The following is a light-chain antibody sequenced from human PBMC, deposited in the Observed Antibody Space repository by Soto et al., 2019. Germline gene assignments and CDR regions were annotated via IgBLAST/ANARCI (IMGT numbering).Light chain of an antibody. J-gene: IGLJ1*01. CDR2: DVT. V-gene: IGLV2-14*02. CDR3: SSFTTSRLYV. Sequence: QSVLTQPASVSGSPGQSITISCTGTSTDIGTYSRVSWYLQYPGKAPKLMIYDVTKRPSGVSNRFSGSRSGSTASLTISGLQAEDEANYYCSSFTTSRLYVFGPGTKLTVL. CDR1: STDIGTYSR.